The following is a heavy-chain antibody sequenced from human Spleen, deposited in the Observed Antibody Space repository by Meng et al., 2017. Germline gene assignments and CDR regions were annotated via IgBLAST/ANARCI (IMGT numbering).Heavy chain of an antibody. Sequence: SETLSLTCTVSGGSISSYYWSWIRQPPGKGLEWIGYIYYSGSTNYNPSLKSRVTISVDTSKNQFSLKLSSVTAADTAVYYCARVGYYDSSGYYYAFDIWGQGTMATVSS. CDR2: IYYSGST. CDR1: GGSISSYY. D-gene: IGHD3-22*01. V-gene: IGHV4-59*01. CDR3: ARVGYYDSSGYYYAFDI. J-gene: IGHJ3*02.